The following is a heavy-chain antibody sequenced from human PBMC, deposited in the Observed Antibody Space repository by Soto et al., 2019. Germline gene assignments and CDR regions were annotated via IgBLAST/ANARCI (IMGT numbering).Heavy chain of an antibody. V-gene: IGHV3-23*01. CDR3: AKDQRAGDVVVVAAGIDY. Sequence: EVQLLESGGGLVQPGGSLRLSCAASGFTFSSYAMSWVRQAPGKGLEWVSAISGSGGSTYYADSVKGRFTISRDNSKNTLYLKMNSLRAEDTAVYYCAKDQRAGDVVVVAAGIDYWGQGTLVTVSS. J-gene: IGHJ4*02. D-gene: IGHD2-15*01. CDR2: ISGSGGST. CDR1: GFTFSSYA.